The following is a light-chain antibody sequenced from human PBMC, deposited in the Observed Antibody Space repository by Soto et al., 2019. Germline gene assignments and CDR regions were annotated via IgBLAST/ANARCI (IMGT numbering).Light chain of an antibody. CDR3: QQYGDSPLT. Sequence: EILLTQFPSTLSLSPGEGVTLSCRASQSVTVNSLAWYQQKPGQAPRLLIYAASTRAAAVPDRFTGSGSGTDFALTISRLEPEDFGVYYCQQYGDSPLTSGPGTKVDIK. CDR1: QSVTVNS. J-gene: IGKJ3*01. CDR2: AAS. V-gene: IGKV3-20*01.